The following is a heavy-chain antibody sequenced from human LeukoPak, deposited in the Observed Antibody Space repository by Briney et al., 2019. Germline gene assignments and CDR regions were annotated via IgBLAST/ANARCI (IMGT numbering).Heavy chain of an antibody. J-gene: IGHJ5*02. CDR1: GGSISSYY. CDR3: ARDRRRYYDFWSGYYNNWFDP. D-gene: IGHD3-3*01. V-gene: IGHV4-4*07. CDR2: IYTSGST. Sequence: SETLSLTCTVSGGSISSYYWSWIRQPAGKGLEWLGRIYTSGSTNYNPSLKSRVTMSVDTSKNQFSLKLSSVTAADTAVYYCARDRRRYYDFWSGYYNNWFDPWGQGTLVTVSS.